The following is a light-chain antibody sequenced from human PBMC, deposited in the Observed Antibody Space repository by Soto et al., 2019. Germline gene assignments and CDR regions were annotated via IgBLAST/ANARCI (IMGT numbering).Light chain of an antibody. CDR2: EVN. V-gene: IGLV2-8*01. CDR1: SSDVGAYNY. Sequence: HSALTQPPSASGSPGQSVTISCTGTSSDVGAYNYVSWYQQYPGKAPKLMIYEVNKRPSGVPDRFSGSKSGKTASLTVSGLQPEDEGDYHCTSYAGSNIGVFGGGTKVTVL. CDR3: TSYAGSNIGV. J-gene: IGLJ3*02.